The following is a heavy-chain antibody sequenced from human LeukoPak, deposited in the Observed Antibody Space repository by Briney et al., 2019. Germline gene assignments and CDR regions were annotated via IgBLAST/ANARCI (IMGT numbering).Heavy chain of an antibody. CDR2: IKGKTDGETT. Sequence: PGGSLRLSCAASGFTFNNAWMSWVRQAPGKGLERVGRIKGKTDGETTDYATPVKGRFIISRDDSKDTLYLQMNSLKTEDTAIYYCTTEGYYVSGIYWGQGTLVTVSS. V-gene: IGHV3-15*01. D-gene: IGHD3-10*01. CDR3: TTEGYYVSGIY. J-gene: IGHJ4*02. CDR1: GFTFNNAW.